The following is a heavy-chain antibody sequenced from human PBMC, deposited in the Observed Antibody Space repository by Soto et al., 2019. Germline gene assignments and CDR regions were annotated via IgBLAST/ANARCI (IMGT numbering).Heavy chain of an antibody. D-gene: IGHD2-2*01. V-gene: IGHV3-66*01. CDR2: IYSGGST. J-gene: IGHJ5*02. CDR3: ARELTSWFDP. Sequence: PGGSLRLSCAASGFTVSSNYMSWVRQAPGKGLEWVSVIYSGGSTYYADSVKGRFTIPRDNSKNTLYLQMNSLRAEDTAVYYCARELTSWFDPWGQGTLVTVSS. CDR1: GFTVSSNY.